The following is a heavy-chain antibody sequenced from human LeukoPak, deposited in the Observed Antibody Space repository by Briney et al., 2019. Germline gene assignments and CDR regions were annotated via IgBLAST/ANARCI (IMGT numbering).Heavy chain of an antibody. CDR2: ISSSSSYI. CDR1: GFTFSSYS. J-gene: IGHJ6*03. D-gene: IGHD2-2*01. Sequence: PGGSLRLSCAASGFTFSSYSMNWVRQAPGKGLEWVSSISSSSSYIYYADSVKGRFTISRDNAKNSLYLQMNSLRAEDTAVYYCARLGLDIVVVPAIIWDLYYYYMDVWGKGTTVTVSS. CDR3: ARLGLDIVVVPAIIWDLYYYYMDV. V-gene: IGHV3-21*01.